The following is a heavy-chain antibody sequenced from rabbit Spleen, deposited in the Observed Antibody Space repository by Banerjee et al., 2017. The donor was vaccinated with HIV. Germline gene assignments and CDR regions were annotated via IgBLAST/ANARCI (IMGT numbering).Heavy chain of an antibody. J-gene: IGHJ4*01. CDR3: ARGYVTSGWHNNL. V-gene: IGHV1S45*01. CDR1: GFSFSGNY. Sequence: QEQLVESGGGLVQPEGSLTLTCTASGFSFSGNYICWVRQAPGKGLEWIACINAGSSGSTYYASWAKGRFTISKTSPTTVTLQVTSLTAADTATYFCARGYVTSGWHNNLWGQGTLVTVS. D-gene: IGHD1-1*01. CDR2: INAGSSGST.